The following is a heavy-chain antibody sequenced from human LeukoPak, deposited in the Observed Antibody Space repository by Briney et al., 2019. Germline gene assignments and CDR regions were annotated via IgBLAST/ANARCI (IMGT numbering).Heavy chain of an antibody. Sequence: ASVKVSCKASGYSFTSYGISWVRQAPGQGLEWMGWTSAYNGNTNYAQKLQGRATMTTDTSTSTAYMELRSLRSDDTAVYYCARHSSDWEFDYWGQGTLVTVSS. CDR3: ARHSSDWEFDY. J-gene: IGHJ4*02. V-gene: IGHV1-18*01. CDR1: GYSFTSYG. CDR2: TSAYNGNT. D-gene: IGHD6-19*01.